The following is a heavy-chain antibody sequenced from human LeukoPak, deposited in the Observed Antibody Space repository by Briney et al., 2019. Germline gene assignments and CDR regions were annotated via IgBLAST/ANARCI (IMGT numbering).Heavy chain of an antibody. CDR3: ASLRVGSSFGYQYYIDV. CDR2: IYSDNT. Sequence: GRSLRLSCAASGFTFNSYSMHWVRQAPGKGLEWVSFIYSDNTHYSDSVKGRFTISRDNSKNTLYLQMNSLRAEDTAVYYCASLRVGSSFGYQYYIDVWGKGTTVTVSS. CDR1: GFTFNSYS. D-gene: IGHD6-13*01. V-gene: IGHV3-66*01. J-gene: IGHJ6*03.